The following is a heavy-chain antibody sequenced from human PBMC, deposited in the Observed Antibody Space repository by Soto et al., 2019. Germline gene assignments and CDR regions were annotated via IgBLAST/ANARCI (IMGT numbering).Heavy chain of an antibody. Sequence: ASVKVSCKASGYTLTSYGISWVRQAPGQGLEWMGWISAYNGNTNYAQKLQGRVTMTTDTSTSTAYMELRSLRSDDTAVYYCARRVMLANWFDPWGQGTLVTVSS. CDR2: ISAYNGNT. V-gene: IGHV1-18*01. CDR1: GYTLTSYG. CDR3: ARRVMLANWFDP. D-gene: IGHD2-21*01. J-gene: IGHJ5*02.